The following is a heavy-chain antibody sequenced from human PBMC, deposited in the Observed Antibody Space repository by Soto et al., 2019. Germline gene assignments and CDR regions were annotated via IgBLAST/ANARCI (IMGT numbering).Heavy chain of an antibody. CDR1: GGTFSSYA. CDR2: IIPIFGTA. J-gene: IGHJ6*01. V-gene: IGHV1-69*13. Sequence: SMKVSWKTSGGTFSSYAISWVRQAPGQGLEWMGGIIPIFGTANYAQKFQGRVTITADESTSTSYMELSSLRSEDTAVYYCAMGRVVPAAPLIYCYDGMDVSGQGTTVTV. D-gene: IGHD2-2*01. CDR3: AMGRVVPAAPLIYCYDGMDV.